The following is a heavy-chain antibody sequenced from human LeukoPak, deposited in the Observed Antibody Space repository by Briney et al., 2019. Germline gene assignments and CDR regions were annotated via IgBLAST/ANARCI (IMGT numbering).Heavy chain of an antibody. CDR1: GDSISSAIYY. CDR3: AREDFDILTGSFYGMDV. CDR2: IYYSGST. D-gene: IGHD3-9*01. J-gene: IGHJ6*02. V-gene: IGHV4-39*02. Sequence: SETLSLTCNVSGDSISSAIYYWGWIRRPPGKGLEWIGTIYYSGSTYYNPSLKSRVTISVDTSKNQFSLKLSSVTAADTAVYYCAREDFDILTGSFYGMDVWGQGTTVTVSS.